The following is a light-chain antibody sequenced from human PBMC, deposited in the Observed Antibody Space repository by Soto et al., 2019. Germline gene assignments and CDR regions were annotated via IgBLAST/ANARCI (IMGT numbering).Light chain of an antibody. V-gene: IGKV4-1*01. CDR2: WAS. J-gene: IGKJ5*01. CDR3: QQFYFFPIT. Sequence: DIVMTQSPDSLAVSLGERVTITCKSSQSVLHSADNKNYLAWYQQKPGQPPNLLISWASTRESGVPHRFSGSGSGTDFNITINSLQAEDVAVYYCQQFYFFPITFGQGTRLEIK. CDR1: QSVLHSADNKNY.